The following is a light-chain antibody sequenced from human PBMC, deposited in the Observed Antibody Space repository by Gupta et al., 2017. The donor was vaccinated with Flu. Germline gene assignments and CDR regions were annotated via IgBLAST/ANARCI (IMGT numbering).Light chain of an antibody. V-gene: IGKV3-20*01. CDR2: GAS. CDR1: QTISSPY. J-gene: IGKJ4*01. CDR3: HQYLNSPG. Sequence: DIVLTQSPGTLSLSPGERATLSCRASQTISSPYLAWYQQKPGQAPRLLIYGASNRATGIPERFGGSGSGXDFTLTXSRLVPEDFAVYYWHQYLNSPGFGXGTKVEIK.